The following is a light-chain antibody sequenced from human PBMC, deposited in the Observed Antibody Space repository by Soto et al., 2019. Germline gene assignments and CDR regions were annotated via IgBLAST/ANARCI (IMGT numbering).Light chain of an antibody. V-gene: IGLV1-44*01. CDR2: YDN. CDR1: NYNIGSKT. Sequence: QSVLTQPPSASGTPGQRVTISCSGSNYNIGSKTVNWYQQLPGTAPKLLIYYDNLRPSGVPDRISGSKSGTSASLAISGLQSDDEADYYCAAWDDSLNGRVFGTGTKVTVL. J-gene: IGLJ1*01. CDR3: AAWDDSLNGRV.